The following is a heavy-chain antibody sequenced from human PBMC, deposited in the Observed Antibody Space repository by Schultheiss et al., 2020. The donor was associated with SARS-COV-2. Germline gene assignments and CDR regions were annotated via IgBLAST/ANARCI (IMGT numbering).Heavy chain of an antibody. D-gene: IGHD2-2*01. CDR3: ARRLCSSTSCYGAFDI. V-gene: IGHV4-31*03. Sequence: SETLSLTCTVSGGSISSGGYYWSWIRQHPGKGLEWIGYIYYSGSTNYNPSLKSRVTISVDTSKNQFSLKLSSVTAADTAVYYCARRLCSSTSCYGAFDIWGQGTTVTVSS. J-gene: IGHJ3*02. CDR1: GGSISSGGYY. CDR2: IYYSGST.